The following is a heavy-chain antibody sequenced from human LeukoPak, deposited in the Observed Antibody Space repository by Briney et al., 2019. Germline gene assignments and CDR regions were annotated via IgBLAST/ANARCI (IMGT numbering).Heavy chain of an antibody. D-gene: IGHD6-13*01. Sequence: ASVKVSCKASGYTFTGYYMHWVRQAPGQGLEWMGRINPNSGGTNYAQKFQGRVTMTRDTSIGTAYMELSRLRSDDTAVYYCARDFLPGIAAAGDLFDYWGPGTLVTVSS. V-gene: IGHV1-2*06. CDR1: GYTFTGYY. J-gene: IGHJ4*02. CDR3: ARDFLPGIAAAGDLFDY. CDR2: INPNSGGT.